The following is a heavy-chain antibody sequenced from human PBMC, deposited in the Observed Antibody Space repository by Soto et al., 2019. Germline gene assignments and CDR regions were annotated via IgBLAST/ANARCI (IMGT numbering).Heavy chain of an antibody. V-gene: IGHV3-33*01. CDR2: IWYDGSNK. Sequence: GGSLRLSCAASGFTFSSYGMHWVRQAPGKGLEWVAVIWYDGSNKYYADSVKGRFTISRDNSKNTLYLQMNSLRAEDTAVYYCARPREGGSSRQFGFDPWGQGTLVTVSS. J-gene: IGHJ5*02. CDR3: ARPREGGSSRQFGFDP. D-gene: IGHD6-6*01. CDR1: GFTFSSYG.